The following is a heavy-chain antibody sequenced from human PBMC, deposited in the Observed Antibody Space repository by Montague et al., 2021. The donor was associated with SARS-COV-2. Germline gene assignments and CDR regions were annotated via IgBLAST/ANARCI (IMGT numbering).Heavy chain of an antibody. CDR2: INHSGST. Sequence: SETLSLTCAVYGGSFSGYYWSWIRQPPGKGLEWIGEINHSGSTNYNPSLKSRVTISVDTSKNQFSLKLSSVTAADTAVYYCARGRTDLGAYYDFWSGYYWSGQTWFDPGGQGTLVTVSS. D-gene: IGHD3-3*01. CDR1: GGSFSGYY. J-gene: IGHJ5*02. CDR3: ARGRTDLGAYYDFWSGYYWSGQTWFDP. V-gene: IGHV4-34*01.